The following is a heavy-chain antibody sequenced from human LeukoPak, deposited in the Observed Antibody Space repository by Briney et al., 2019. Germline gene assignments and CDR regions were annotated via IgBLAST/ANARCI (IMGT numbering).Heavy chain of an antibody. CDR3: ARRRRYDILTGYSSFDY. V-gene: IGHV4-39*01. CDR1: GVSISSSSYY. CDR2: IYYSGST. D-gene: IGHD3-9*01. J-gene: IGHJ4*02. Sequence: SETLYLACTVSGVSISSSSYYWGWIRQPRGKGLEWIGSIYYSGSTYYNPSLKSRVAISVDTSKNQFSLKLSSVTAADTAVYYCARRRRYDILTGYSSFDYWGQGTLVTVSS.